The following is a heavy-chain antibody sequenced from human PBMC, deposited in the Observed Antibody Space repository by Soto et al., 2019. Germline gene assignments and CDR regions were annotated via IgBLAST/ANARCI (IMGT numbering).Heavy chain of an antibody. J-gene: IGHJ4*02. CDR3: ARENYDFWSGYYLDY. CDR2: IKSDGTVT. V-gene: IGHV3-74*01. D-gene: IGHD3-3*01. Sequence: EVQLVESGGGLVQPGGSLRLSCVVSGITFSTYRMHWVRQAPGKGLVWVSHIKSDGTVTRYTDSVRGRFIISRDNAKNTLFLQMNSLRAEDTAVYYCARENYDFWSGYYLDYWGQGTLVTVSS. CDR1: GITFSTYR.